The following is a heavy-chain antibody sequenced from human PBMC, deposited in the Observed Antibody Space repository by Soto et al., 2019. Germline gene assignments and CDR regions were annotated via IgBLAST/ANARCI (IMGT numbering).Heavy chain of an antibody. D-gene: IGHD3-22*01. CDR3: AKDMPPNYYDVSGRPIPGEAFDY. J-gene: IGHJ4*02. CDR1: GFTFDVYA. CDR2: ISWNSGSI. V-gene: IGHV3-9*01. Sequence: PGGSLRLSCAASGFTFDVYAMHWVRQAPGKGLEWVSGISWNSGSIGYADSVKGRFTISRDNAKNSLYLQMNSLRAEDTAFYYCAKDMPPNYYDVSGRPIPGEAFDYWGQGTLVTVSS.